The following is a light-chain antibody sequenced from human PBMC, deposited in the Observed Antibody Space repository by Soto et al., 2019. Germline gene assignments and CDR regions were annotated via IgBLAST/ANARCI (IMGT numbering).Light chain of an antibody. CDR3: QHYNSYSEA. CDR2: AAS. V-gene: IGKV1-8*01. J-gene: IGKJ1*01. CDR1: QGISSY. Sequence: AIRMIQSPSSLSASTGDRVTITCRASQGISSYLAWYQQKPGKAPKLLIYAASNLQSGVPSRFSGSGSGTDFTLTISSLQPEDFATYYCQHYNSYSEAFGQGTKVDIK.